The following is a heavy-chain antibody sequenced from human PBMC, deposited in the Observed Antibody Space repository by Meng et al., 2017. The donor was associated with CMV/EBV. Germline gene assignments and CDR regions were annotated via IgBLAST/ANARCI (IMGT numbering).Heavy chain of an antibody. V-gene: IGHV3-15*01. D-gene: IGHD3-3*01. CDR1: GFTFSNAW. J-gene: IGHJ6*01. CDR3: TTGGITKNGMDV. Sequence: GESLKISCAASGFTFSNAWMSWVRQAPGKGLEWVGRIKSKTDGETTDYAAPVKGRFTISRDDSKNTLYLQMNSLKTEDTAVYYCTTGGITKNGMDVWGQGTTVTVSS. CDR2: IKSKTDGETT.